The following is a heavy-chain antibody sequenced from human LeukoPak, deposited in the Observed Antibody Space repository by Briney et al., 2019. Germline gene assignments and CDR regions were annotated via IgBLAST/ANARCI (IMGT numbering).Heavy chain of an antibody. D-gene: IGHD3-10*01. CDR1: GFTFSSYA. Sequence: GGSLRLSCAASGFTFSSYAMGWVRQAPGKGLEWVSAISSRGGSTYYADSVKGRFTISRDNSKNTLYLQLNSLRADDTAVYYCAKIGVGELSLDFDYWGQGTLVTVSS. CDR3: AKIGVGELSLDFDY. CDR2: ISSRGGST. J-gene: IGHJ4*02. V-gene: IGHV3-23*01.